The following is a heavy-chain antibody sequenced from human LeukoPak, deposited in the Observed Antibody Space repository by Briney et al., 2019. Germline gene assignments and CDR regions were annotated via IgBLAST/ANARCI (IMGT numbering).Heavy chain of an antibody. V-gene: IGHV3-53*01. J-gene: IGHJ3*02. Sequence: GGSLRLSCAASGFTVSSNYMSWVRQAPGKGLEWVSVIYSGGSTYYADSVKGRFTISRDNSKNTLHLQMNSLRAEDTAVYYCARTSIASKDAFDIWGQGTMVTVSS. CDR2: IYSGGST. D-gene: IGHD5/OR15-5a*01. CDR1: GFTVSSNY. CDR3: ARTSIASKDAFDI.